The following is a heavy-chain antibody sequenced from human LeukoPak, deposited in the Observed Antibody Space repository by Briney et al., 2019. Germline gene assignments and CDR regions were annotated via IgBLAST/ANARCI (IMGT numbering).Heavy chain of an antibody. CDR2: ILYSGKT. CDR3: ARDRAGGYAGTLFDY. V-gene: IGHV4-59*11. J-gene: IGHJ4*02. D-gene: IGHD5-12*01. Sequence: SETLSLTCNVSGGSISRHYWTWIRQPPGKGLEWIGNILYSGKTHYNPSLKSRVTMSVDTSKNQFSLKLSSVTAADTAVYYCARDRAGGYAGTLFDYWGQGTLVTVSS. CDR1: GGSISRHY.